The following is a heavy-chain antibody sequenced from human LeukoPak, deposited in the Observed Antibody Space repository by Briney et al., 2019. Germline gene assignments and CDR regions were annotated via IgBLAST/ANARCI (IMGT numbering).Heavy chain of an antibody. J-gene: IGHJ4*02. D-gene: IGHD6-6*01. V-gene: IGHV4-59*12. CDR2: IYYTGTT. CDR1: GGSISSYY. Sequence: PSETLSLTCTVSGGSISSYYWSWIRQPPGRGLEWIGYIYYTGTTYYNPSLKSRVTISVDTSKNQFSLKLSSVTAADTAVYYCAKAGFALAPHRGTPFDYWGQGTLVTVSS. CDR3: AKAGFALAPHRGTPFDY.